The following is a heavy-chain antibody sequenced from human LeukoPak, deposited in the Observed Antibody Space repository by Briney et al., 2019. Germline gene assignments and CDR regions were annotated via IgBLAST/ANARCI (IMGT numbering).Heavy chain of an antibody. CDR2: IKQDGSDK. J-gene: IGHJ4*02. CDR3: ASGTGWLIDY. CDR1: GFTISNYW. V-gene: IGHV3-7*05. D-gene: IGHD6-19*01. Sequence: GGSLRLSCAASGFTISNYWMKWVRQAPGKGLEWVVNIKQDGSDKRYVDSVKGRFTISRDNAKNLLYLQMDSLRAEDTAVYYCASGTGWLIDYWGQGTLVTVSS.